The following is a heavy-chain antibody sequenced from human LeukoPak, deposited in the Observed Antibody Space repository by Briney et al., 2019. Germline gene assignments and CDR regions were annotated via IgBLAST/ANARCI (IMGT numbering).Heavy chain of an antibody. V-gene: IGHV3-74*01. D-gene: IGHD2-2*01. Sequence: GGSLRLSCAASGFTFSSYWMHWVRQAPGKGLVWVSRINSDGSSTSYADSVKGRFTISRDNAKNTLYLQMNSLRAEDTAVYYCAMIPDIVVVPAAQAWFDPWGQGTLVTVSS. CDR3: AMIPDIVVVPAAQAWFDP. CDR2: INSDGSST. CDR1: GFTFSSYW. J-gene: IGHJ5*02.